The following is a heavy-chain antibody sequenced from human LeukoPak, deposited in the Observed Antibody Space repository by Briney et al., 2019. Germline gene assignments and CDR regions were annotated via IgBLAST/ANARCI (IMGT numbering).Heavy chain of an antibody. V-gene: IGHV3-30*18. J-gene: IGHJ6*02. Sequence: GGSLRLSCAASGFTFSSYGMHWVRQAPGKGLEWVAVISYDGSNKYYADSVKGRFTISRDNSKNTLYLQMNSLRAKDTAVYYCAKEGSRTTVTTAHKSEYYYYYYGMDVWGQGTTVTVSS. CDR2: ISYDGSNK. CDR1: GFTFSSYG. D-gene: IGHD4-17*01. CDR3: AKEGSRTTVTTAHKSEYYYYYYGMDV.